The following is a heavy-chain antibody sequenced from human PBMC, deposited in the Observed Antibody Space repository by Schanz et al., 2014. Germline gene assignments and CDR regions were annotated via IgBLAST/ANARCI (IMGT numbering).Heavy chain of an antibody. Sequence: QVQLVESGGGVVQPGRSLRLSCAASGFTFSNHGMHWVRQSPGKGLEWVALISYDGSSKNHADSVQGRFTISRDNSKNALYLQMDSLRAEDTAVYYCTKPDIPAALTGPGVWFDPWGQGTLXTVSS. CDR1: GFTFSNHG. V-gene: IGHV3-33*06. D-gene: IGHD6-13*01. CDR3: TKPDIPAALTGPGVWFDP. J-gene: IGHJ5*02. CDR2: ISYDGSSK.